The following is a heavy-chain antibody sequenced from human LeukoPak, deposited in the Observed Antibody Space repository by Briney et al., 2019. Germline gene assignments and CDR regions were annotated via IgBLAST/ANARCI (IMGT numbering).Heavy chain of an antibody. V-gene: IGHV4-38-2*02. Sequence: PSETLSLTRTVSHYSIISNYYWGWIRQPPGKGLEWIGSIYHSGSTYYNPSLKSRVTISVDTSKNQFSLKLASVTAADTAVYYCARSSGYMSYWGQGTLVTVSS. CDR3: ARSSGYMSY. J-gene: IGHJ4*02. D-gene: IGHD3-22*01. CDR1: HYSIISNYY. CDR2: IYHSGST.